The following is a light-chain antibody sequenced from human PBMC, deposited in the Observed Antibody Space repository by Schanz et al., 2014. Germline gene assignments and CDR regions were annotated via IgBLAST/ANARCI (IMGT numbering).Light chain of an antibody. CDR2: DVS. Sequence: QSALTQPPSASGSPGQSVTISCTGTSSDVGGYNYVSWYQQHPGKAPKLMIYDVSNRPSGVSNRFSGSKSGNTASLTISGLQAEDEADYYCSSYTGGGTVFGGGTKLTVL. V-gene: IGLV2-14*01. J-gene: IGLJ3*02. CDR3: SSYTGGGTV. CDR1: SSDVGGYNY.